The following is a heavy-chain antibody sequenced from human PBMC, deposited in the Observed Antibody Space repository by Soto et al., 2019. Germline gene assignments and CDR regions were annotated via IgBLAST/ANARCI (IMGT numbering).Heavy chain of an antibody. V-gene: IGHV5-51*01. CDR2: IYPGDSDT. CDR1: GYSFTSYW. CDR3: ARVLGYSDYDNYDYYGMDV. Sequence: GESLKISCKGSGYSFTSYWIGWVRQMPGKGLEWMGIIYPGDSDTRYSPSFQGQVTISADKSISTAYLQWSSLKASDTAMYYCARVLGYSDYDNYDYYGMDVWGQGTTVNVSS. D-gene: IGHD5-12*01. J-gene: IGHJ6*02.